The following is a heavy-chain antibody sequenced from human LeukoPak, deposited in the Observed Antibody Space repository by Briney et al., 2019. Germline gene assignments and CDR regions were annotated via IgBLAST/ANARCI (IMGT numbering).Heavy chain of an antibody. CDR3: ARGRTNGFNTFDY. J-gene: IGHJ4*02. D-gene: IGHD5-24*01. Sequence: ASVKVSCKASGYTFTSYYMHWVRQAPGQGLEWMAIINPSGDNTNYAQKFQGRVTMTRDTLTSTVYMEVSSLRSDDTAVYYCARGRTNGFNTFDYWGPGTLVTVSS. CDR1: GYTFTSYY. CDR2: INPSGDNT. V-gene: IGHV1-46*01.